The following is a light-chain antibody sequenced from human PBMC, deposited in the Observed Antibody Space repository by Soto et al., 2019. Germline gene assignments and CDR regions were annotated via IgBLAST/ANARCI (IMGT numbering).Light chain of an antibody. Sequence: EIVLTQSPCTLSLFPGERATLSCRASQRVSSSYLAWYQQKPGQAPRLVIYGASSRATGIPDRFSGSGSGTDFTLTISRLEPEDFAVYYCQQYGSSPITFGQGTRLEI. J-gene: IGKJ5*01. CDR3: QQYGSSPIT. CDR2: GAS. V-gene: IGKV3-20*01. CDR1: QRVSSSY.